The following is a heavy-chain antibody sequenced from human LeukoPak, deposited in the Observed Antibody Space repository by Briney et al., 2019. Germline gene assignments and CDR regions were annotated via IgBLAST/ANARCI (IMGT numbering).Heavy chain of an antibody. V-gene: IGHV3-23*01. D-gene: IGHD6-13*01. CDR1: GFTFSSYA. CDR2: ISGGGGST. Sequence: GGSLRLSCAASGFTFSSYAMSWVRQAPGKGLEWVSAISGGGGSTYYADSVKGRFTISRDNSKNTLYLQMNSLRAEDTAVYYCARYIAAAGRFDYWGQGTLVTVSS. CDR3: ARYIAAAGRFDY. J-gene: IGHJ4*01.